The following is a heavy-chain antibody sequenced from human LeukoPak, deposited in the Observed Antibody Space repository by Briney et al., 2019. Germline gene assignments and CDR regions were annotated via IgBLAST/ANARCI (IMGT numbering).Heavy chain of an antibody. V-gene: IGHV1-2*02. Sequence: ASVKVSCKASGYTFTGYYIHWVRPAPGQGLEWMGWINPNSGGTNYAQKFQGRVTMTRNTSISTAYMELSSLRSEDTAVYYCARFLLHYDILTGYYTNEFDYWGQGTLVTVSS. CDR2: INPNSGGT. CDR3: ARFLLHYDILTGYYTNEFDY. D-gene: IGHD3-9*01. J-gene: IGHJ4*02. CDR1: GYTFTGYY.